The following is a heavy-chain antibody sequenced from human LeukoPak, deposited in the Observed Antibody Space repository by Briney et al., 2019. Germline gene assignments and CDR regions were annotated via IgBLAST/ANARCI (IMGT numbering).Heavy chain of an antibody. CDR2: MYYRSKYYN. CDR3: VKGGYAYYYYMDV. CDR1: GDSVSSNTAT. D-gene: IGHD2-15*01. V-gene: IGHV6-1*01. J-gene: IGHJ6*03. Sequence: SQTLSLTCAISGDSVSSNTATWNWFRRSPSRGLEWLGRMYYRSKYYNDYAVSVKSRITISPDTSKNQFSLQLNSVTPEDTAVYYCVKGGYAYYYYMDVWGKGTTDTVSS.